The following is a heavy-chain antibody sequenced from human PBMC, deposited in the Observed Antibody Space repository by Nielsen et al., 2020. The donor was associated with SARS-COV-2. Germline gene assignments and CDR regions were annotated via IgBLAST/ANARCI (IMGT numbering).Heavy chain of an antibody. Sequence: SETLSLTCTVSGGSISSSSYYWGWIRQPPGKGLEWIGSIYYSGSTYYNPSLKSRVTISVDTSKNQFSLKLSSVTAADTAVYYCATTYSGWPYNWFDPWGQGTRVTVSS. J-gene: IGHJ5*02. D-gene: IGHD6-19*01. V-gene: IGHV4-39*01. CDR1: GGSISSSSYY. CDR2: IYYSGST. CDR3: ATTYSGWPYNWFDP.